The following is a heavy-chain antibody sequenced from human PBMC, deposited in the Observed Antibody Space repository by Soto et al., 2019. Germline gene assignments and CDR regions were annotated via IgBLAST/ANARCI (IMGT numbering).Heavy chain of an antibody. Sequence: GGSLRLSCAASGFPFTRYSMNWVRQAPGKGLEWVSSISSTTNYIYYADSMKDRFTVSRDNAKNSVYLDMNSLSAEDTAVYYCSRESEDLTSNFDYWGQGTLVTVSS. J-gene: IGHJ4*02. CDR1: GFPFTRYS. V-gene: IGHV3-21*01. CDR2: ISSTTNYI. CDR3: SRESEDLTSNFDY.